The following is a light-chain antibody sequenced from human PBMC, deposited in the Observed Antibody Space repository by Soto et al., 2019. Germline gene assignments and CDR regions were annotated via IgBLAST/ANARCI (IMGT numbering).Light chain of an antibody. Sequence: EIVLTQSPGTLSLSPGERATLSCRASQSVSSSYLAWYQQAPGQAPRLLIYGASSRATGIPDRFSGSGSGTDFPLTISRLEPEDFAVYYCQQYGSSPRFTFGPGTKVDIK. V-gene: IGKV3-20*01. CDR1: QSVSSSY. CDR2: GAS. CDR3: QQYGSSPRFT. J-gene: IGKJ3*01.